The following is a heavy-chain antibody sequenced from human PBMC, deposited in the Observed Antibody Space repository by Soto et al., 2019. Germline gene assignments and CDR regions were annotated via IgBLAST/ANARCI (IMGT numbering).Heavy chain of an antibody. CDR1: GDSVSSNSAA. CDR2: TYYRSKWYN. V-gene: IGHV6-1*01. D-gene: IGHD2-15*01. Sequence: PSQTLSLTGAISGDSVSSNSAAWNWIRQSPSRGLEWLGRTYYRSKWYNDYAVSVKSRITINPDTSKNQFSLQLNSVTPEDTAVYYCARDPTPFYCSGGSCYSGVWGSGWFDPWGQGTLVTVSS. CDR3: ARDPTPFYCSGGSCYSGVWGSGWFDP. J-gene: IGHJ5*02.